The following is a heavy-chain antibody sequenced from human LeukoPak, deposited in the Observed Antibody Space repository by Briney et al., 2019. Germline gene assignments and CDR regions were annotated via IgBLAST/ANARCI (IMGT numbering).Heavy chain of an antibody. CDR1: GGPFSGYY. CDR3: ARVRGWFGPDY. V-gene: IGHV4-34*01. J-gene: IGHJ4*02. Sequence: SETLCLTCAVYGGPFSGYYWSWIRQPPGKGLEWIGEINHSGSTNYNPSLKSRVTISVDTSKNQFSLKLSSVTAADTAVYYCARVRGWFGPDYWGQGTLVTVSS. CDR2: INHSGST. D-gene: IGHD6-19*01.